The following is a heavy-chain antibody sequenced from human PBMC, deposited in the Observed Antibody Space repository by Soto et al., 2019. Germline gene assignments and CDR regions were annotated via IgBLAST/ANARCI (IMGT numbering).Heavy chain of an antibody. V-gene: IGHV4-34*01. J-gene: IGHJ6*01. CDR2: INYRGSS. CDR1: GGSFTGYY. Sequence: QVQLQQWGAGLLKPSETLSLTCAVYGGSFTGYYWTWIRQTPGKGLEWIGEINYRGSSYYNPSLESRISMAVDTSKNQFSLKLRSVTAADTAVYFCVRGQPHRITIFEVVIRSYDYGMDVW. D-gene: IGHD3-3*02. CDR3: VRGQPHRITIFEVVIRSYDYGMDV.